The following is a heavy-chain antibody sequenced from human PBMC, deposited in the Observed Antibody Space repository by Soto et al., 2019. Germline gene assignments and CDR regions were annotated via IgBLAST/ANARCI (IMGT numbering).Heavy chain of an antibody. J-gene: IGHJ5*02. CDR2: INVGNGNT. CDR1: GYTLTSHG. CDR3: AREKWGSGSRWLDP. V-gene: IGHV1-3*01. Sequence: ASVKVSCKASGYTLTSHGISWVRQAPGQRLEWMGWINVGNGNTKYSQNFQGRVTINQDTSASTAYMELSSLTSEDTAVYYCAREKWGSGSRWLDPWGQGTLVTVSS. D-gene: IGHD6-19*01.